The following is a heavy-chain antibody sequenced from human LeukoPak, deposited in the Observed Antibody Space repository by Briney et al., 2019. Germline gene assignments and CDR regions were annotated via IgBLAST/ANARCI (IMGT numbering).Heavy chain of an antibody. J-gene: IGHJ3*02. CDR2: INSISSTI. CDR1: GFTFSTYS. CDR3: ARASRQHTKITIFGVVNGGAFDI. V-gene: IGHV3-48*01. D-gene: IGHD3-3*01. Sequence: GGSLRLSCAASGFTFSTYSMNWIRQAPGKGLEWVSYINSISSTIYDADSVKGRFTISRDNSKNTLYLQMNSLRAEDTAVYYCARASRQHTKITIFGVVNGGAFDIWGQGTMVTVSS.